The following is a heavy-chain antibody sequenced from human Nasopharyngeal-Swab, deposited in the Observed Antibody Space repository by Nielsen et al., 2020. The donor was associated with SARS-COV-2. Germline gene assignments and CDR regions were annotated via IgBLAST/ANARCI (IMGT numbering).Heavy chain of an antibody. V-gene: IGHV4-59*01. Sequence: SETLSLTCTVSGGSISSYYWSWIRQPPGKGLEWIGYIYYSGSTNYSPSLKSRVTISVDTSKNQFSLKLSSETAADTAVYYCARTHLYCSGGSCYPDTFDYWGQGTLVTVSS. J-gene: IGHJ4*02. CDR2: IYYSGST. D-gene: IGHD2-15*01. CDR3: ARTHLYCSGGSCYPDTFDY. CDR1: GGSISSYY.